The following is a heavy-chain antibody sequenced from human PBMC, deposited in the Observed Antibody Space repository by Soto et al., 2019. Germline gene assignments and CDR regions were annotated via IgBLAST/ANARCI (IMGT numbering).Heavy chain of an antibody. Sequence: ASVKVSCKGSGYTFTSYDINWLRQANGKGLEWMGWINPNRGNTGHAPKFQGRVTMTRNTSISTAYMELSSLRSEDTAVYYCARTLYGDNVDYWGQGALVTVSS. CDR3: ARTLYGDNVDY. V-gene: IGHV1-8*01. CDR1: GYTFTSYD. CDR2: INPNRGNT. D-gene: IGHD4-17*01. J-gene: IGHJ4*02.